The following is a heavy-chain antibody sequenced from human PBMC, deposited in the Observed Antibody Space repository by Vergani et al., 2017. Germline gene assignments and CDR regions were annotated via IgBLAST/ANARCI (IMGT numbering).Heavy chain of an antibody. Sequence: QVQLVQSGAEVKKPGASVKVSCKASGYTFSTYGISWVRQASGQGLEWMGWISAYNGNTNYPKKFQGRLTMTTDTSTGTAYMELRSLRSDDTAVYYCARGRWDAFDIWDQGTMVTVSS. CDR2: ISAYNGNT. J-gene: IGHJ3*02. V-gene: IGHV1-18*01. CDR3: ARGRWDAFDI. CDR1: GYTFSTYG. D-gene: IGHD4-23*01.